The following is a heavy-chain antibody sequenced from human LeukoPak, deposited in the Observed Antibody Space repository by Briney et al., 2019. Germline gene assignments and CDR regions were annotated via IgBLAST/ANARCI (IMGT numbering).Heavy chain of an antibody. CDR1: GGSISYTY. Sequence: PSETLSLTCTVSGGSISYTYWSWIRQPAGKGLEWIGRIDSGGSTYCNPSLKSRVTMSVDTSKNQVSLQLRSVTAADTAVYYCARDEGYSYYERFDYWGQGTLVTVSS. CDR3: ARDEGYSYYERFDY. V-gene: IGHV4-4*07. J-gene: IGHJ4*02. CDR2: IDSGGST. D-gene: IGHD5-12*01.